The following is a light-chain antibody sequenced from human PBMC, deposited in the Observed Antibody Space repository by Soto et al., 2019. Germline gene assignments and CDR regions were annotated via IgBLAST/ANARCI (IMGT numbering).Light chain of an antibody. CDR2: GAS. Sequence: EIVMTQSPATLSVSPGERATLSCRASQSVSSNLAWYQQKPGQAPRLLIYGASTRATGIPARFSGSGSGTEFTLTISSRQSEDFAVYYYQQYNNWPQTFGQGTKVEIK. CDR1: QSVSSN. V-gene: IGKV3-15*01. CDR3: QQYNNWPQT. J-gene: IGKJ1*01.